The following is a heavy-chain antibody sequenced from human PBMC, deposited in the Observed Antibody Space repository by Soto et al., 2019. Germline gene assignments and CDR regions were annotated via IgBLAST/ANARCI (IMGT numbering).Heavy chain of an antibody. J-gene: IGHJ6*03. CDR1: GGTFSSYT. V-gene: IGHV1-69*04. CDR3: ARESLTTVTNYYYYYMDV. CDR2: IIPILGIA. D-gene: IGHD4-17*01. Sequence: SVKVSCKASGGTFSSYTISWVRQAPGQGLEWMGRIIPILGIANYAQKFQGRVTITADKSTSTAYMELSSLRSEDTAVYYCARESLTTVTNYYYYYMDVWGKGTTVTVSS.